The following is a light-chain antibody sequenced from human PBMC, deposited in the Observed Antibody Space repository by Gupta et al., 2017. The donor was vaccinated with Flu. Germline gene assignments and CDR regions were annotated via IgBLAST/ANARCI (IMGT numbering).Light chain of an antibody. CDR3: QHEGSSPGT. V-gene: IGKV3-20*01. CDR2: GTS. Sequence: GTLYLSPGERATPSCWARQSVRRKYLAWYQQTPGQAPRLLIYGTSSRATGFPDRFSGSGSGTEFTLTISRREPEDFAVYYCQHEGSSPGTFGQGTKVEIK. J-gene: IGKJ1*01. CDR1: QSVRRKY.